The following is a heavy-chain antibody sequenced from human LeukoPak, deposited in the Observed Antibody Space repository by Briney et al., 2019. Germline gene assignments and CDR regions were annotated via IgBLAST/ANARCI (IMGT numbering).Heavy chain of an antibody. V-gene: IGHV3-23*01. CDR3: AKGAYDYIEMGYFDY. D-gene: IGHD5-12*01. Sequence: PGGSLRLSCAASGFSLTNFAMSWVRQAPGKGLEWVSLIIGSSGDTFYADSVKGRFTISGDNSKNRIYLQMNSLRAEDTALYYCAKGAYDYIEMGYFDYWGQGTLVTVSS. CDR1: GFSLTNFA. CDR2: IIGSSGDT. J-gene: IGHJ4*02.